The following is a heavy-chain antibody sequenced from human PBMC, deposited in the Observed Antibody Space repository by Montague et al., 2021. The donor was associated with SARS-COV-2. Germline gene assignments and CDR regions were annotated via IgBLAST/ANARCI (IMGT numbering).Heavy chain of an antibody. J-gene: IGHJ2*01. V-gene: IGHV3-23*01. CDR2: IFGSGACT. Sequence: SLRLSCAASGFAFNNYAMSWVRQAPGKGLEWVSAIFGSGACTYYADSVMGRFTISRDNTKNTLYLQMKSLKAEDTAKYYGAKQPGAGALVNWYFVLGGRGTGVRVSS. CDR1: GFAFNNYA. CDR3: AKQPGAGALVNWYFVL. D-gene: IGHD4/OR15-4a*01.